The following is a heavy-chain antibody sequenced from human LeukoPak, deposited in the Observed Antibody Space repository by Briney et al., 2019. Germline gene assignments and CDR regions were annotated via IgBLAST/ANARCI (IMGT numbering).Heavy chain of an antibody. V-gene: IGHV3-53*01. J-gene: IGHJ4*02. CDR3: ARVDYSLGPFFDY. CDR1: GFTVSSNY. D-gene: IGHD3-16*02. CDR2: IYSGGST. Sequence: PGGSLRLSCAASGFTVSSNYMSWVRQAPGKGLEWVSVIYSGGSTYYADSAKGRFTISRDNSKNTLYLQMNSLRAEDTAVYYCARVDYSLGPFFDYWGQGTLVTVSS.